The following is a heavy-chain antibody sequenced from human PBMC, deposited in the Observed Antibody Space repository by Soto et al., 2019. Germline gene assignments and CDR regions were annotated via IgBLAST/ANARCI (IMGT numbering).Heavy chain of an antibody. CDR1: GSTFSDYY. V-gene: IGHV3-11*06. D-gene: IGHD6-13*01. J-gene: IGHJ3*02. CDR3: AGYSSSWSNPFDI. Sequence: PGGSLRLSCAASGSTFSDYYMSWIRQAPGKGLERVSYISSRSSYTNYADSVKGRFTISRDNAKSSLYLQMNSLRAEDTAVYYCAGYSSSWSNPFDIWGQGTMVTVSS. CDR2: ISSRSSYT.